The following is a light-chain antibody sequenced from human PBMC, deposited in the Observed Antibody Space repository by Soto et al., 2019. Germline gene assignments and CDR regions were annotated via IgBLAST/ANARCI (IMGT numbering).Light chain of an antibody. J-gene: IGLJ2*01. Sequence: QSALTKPASVSGSPGQSITISCTGTSSDVGAYNYVSWYQQHPGKAPKLMIFEVSDRPSGVSNRFSGSKSGNTASLTISGLQAEYEDDYCGSSYTSSNTRVFVGGTKLTAL. CDR2: EVS. V-gene: IGLV2-14*01. CDR1: SSDVGAYNY. CDR3: SSYTSSNTRV.